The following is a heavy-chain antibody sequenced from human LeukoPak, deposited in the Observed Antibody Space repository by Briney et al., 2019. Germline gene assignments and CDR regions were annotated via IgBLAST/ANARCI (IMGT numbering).Heavy chain of an antibody. Sequence: SETLSLTCTVSGVSISSYYWSWIRQPPGKGLEWIGYVFYTGSTDYNPSLKSRVTLSVDTSKNQSSLKLSSVTAADTAVYYCARAHPAYSSSSGFDFWGQGTLVAVSS. D-gene: IGHD6-6*01. J-gene: IGHJ4*02. CDR1: GVSISSYY. CDR3: ARAHPAYSSSSGFDF. CDR2: VFYTGST. V-gene: IGHV4-59*01.